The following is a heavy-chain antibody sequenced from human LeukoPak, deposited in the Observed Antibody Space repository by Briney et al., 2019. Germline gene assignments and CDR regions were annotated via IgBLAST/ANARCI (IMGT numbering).Heavy chain of an antibody. V-gene: IGHV3-48*03. CDR2: ISPSGSVM. CDR3: ARNGGGLGI. D-gene: IGHD2-15*01. J-gene: IGHJ3*02. Sequence: PGGSLRLSCAASGFTFNSYDMVWVRQAPGNGLEWVSYISPSGSVMSYSDSVKGRFTVSRDNAKNLMYLQMSSLRAEDTAVYYCARNGGGLGIWGQGTMVTVSS. CDR1: GFTFNSYD.